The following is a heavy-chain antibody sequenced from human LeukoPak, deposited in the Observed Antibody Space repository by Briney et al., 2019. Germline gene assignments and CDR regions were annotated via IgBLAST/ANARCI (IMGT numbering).Heavy chain of an antibody. J-gene: IGHJ4*02. CDR3: ARVRGSNIFDY. V-gene: IGHV3-21*01. CDR2: ISSSSSNI. CDR1: GFTFSSYS. D-gene: IGHD2/OR15-2a*01. Sequence: GGSLRLACSASGFTFSSYSMNWVRQAPGKGLEWVSSISSSSSNIYYADSVKGRFTISRDNAKNSLYLQMNSLRAEDTAVYYCARVRGSNIFDYWGQGTLVTVSS.